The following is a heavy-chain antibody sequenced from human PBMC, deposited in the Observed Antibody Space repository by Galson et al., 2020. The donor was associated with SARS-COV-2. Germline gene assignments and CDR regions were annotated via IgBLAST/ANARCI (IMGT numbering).Heavy chain of an antibody. CDR2: ISYDGSNK. D-gene: IGHD3-10*01. CDR3: AKDTAYGSGSYNSWTSRYYYYYGMDV. V-gene: IGHV3-30*18. CDR1: GFTFSSYG. Sequence: GESLKISCAASGFTFSSYGMHWVRQAPGKGLEWVAVISYDGSNKYYADSVKGRFTISRDNSKNTLYLQMNSLRAEDTAVYYCAKDTAYGSGSYNSWTSRYYYYYGMDVWGQGTTVTISS. J-gene: IGHJ6*02.